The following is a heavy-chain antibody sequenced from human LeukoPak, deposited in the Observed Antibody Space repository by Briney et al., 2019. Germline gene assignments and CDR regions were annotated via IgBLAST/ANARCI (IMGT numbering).Heavy chain of an antibody. CDR3: ARLMKGTEATRRGYYYYYYMDV. CDR2: INYSGST. CDR1: GGSISSSNW. Sequence: SETLSLTCAVSGGSISSSNWWSWVRQPPGKGLEWIGGINYSGSTYYNPSLKSRVTISVDTSKNQFSLKLSSVTAADTAVYYCARLMKGTEATRRGYYYYYYMDVWGKGTTVTISS. D-gene: IGHD2-8*01. V-gene: IGHV4-4*02. J-gene: IGHJ6*03.